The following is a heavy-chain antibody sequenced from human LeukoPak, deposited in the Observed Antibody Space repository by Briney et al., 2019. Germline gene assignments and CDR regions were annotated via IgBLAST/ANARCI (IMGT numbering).Heavy chain of an antibody. CDR2: IYYSGST. J-gene: IGHJ4*02. Sequence: SETLSLTCTVSGGSISSSSYYWGWIRQPPGKGLEWIGSIYYSGSTYYNPSLKSRVTISVDTSKNQFSLKLSSVTAADTAVYYGARRAYRSSWGFDYWAREPWSPSPQ. CDR1: GGSISSSSYY. D-gene: IGHD6-13*01. V-gene: IGHV4-39*07. CDR3: ARRAYRSSWGFDY.